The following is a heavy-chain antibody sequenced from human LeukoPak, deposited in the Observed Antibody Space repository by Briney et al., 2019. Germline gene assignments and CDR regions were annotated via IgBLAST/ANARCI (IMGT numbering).Heavy chain of an antibody. V-gene: IGHV1-46*01. CDR3: ARVGGRTYYYDSSGYYLSYFDY. J-gene: IGHJ4*02. CDR2: INPSGGST. Sequence: ASVKVSCKASGYTFTSYYMHWVRQAPGQGLEWMGIINPSGGSTSYAQKFQGRVTMTRDTSTSTVYMELSSLRSEDTAVYYCARVGGRTYYYDSSGYYLSYFDYWGQGTLVTVSS. CDR1: GYTFTSYY. D-gene: IGHD3-22*01.